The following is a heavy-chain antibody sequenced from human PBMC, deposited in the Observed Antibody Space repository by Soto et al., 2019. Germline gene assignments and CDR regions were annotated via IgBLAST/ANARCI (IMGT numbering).Heavy chain of an antibody. J-gene: IGHJ2*01. D-gene: IGHD6-13*01. CDR3: ARHWALAAAAQYWYFDL. V-gene: IGHV4-39*01. Sequence: QLRLQESGPGLVKASETLSLTCTVSGGSFSSTSNYWGWIRQPPGKGLEWIGSIYYNGNTYVNPCLKSRVAIFVDTSKSQFSLELTSVTAADTAVYYCARHWALAAAAQYWYFDLWGRGTQVTVSS. CDR1: GGSFSSTSNY. CDR2: IYYNGNT.